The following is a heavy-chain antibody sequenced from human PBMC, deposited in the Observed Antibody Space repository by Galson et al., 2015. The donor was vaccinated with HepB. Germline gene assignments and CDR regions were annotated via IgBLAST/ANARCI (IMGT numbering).Heavy chain of an antibody. V-gene: IGHV4-59*01. D-gene: IGHD5-18*01. CDR1: GGSISNYY. CDR2: IYYSGST. Sequence: SETLSLTCTVSGGSISNYYWSWIRQPPGEGLEWIGNIYYSGSTNCNPSIKSRVTISVDTSKNQFSLKQSSVTATDTAVYYCARDGRFTYGYVSFWYFDLWGRGSLVTVSS. J-gene: IGHJ2*01. CDR3: ARDGRFTYGYVSFWYFDL.